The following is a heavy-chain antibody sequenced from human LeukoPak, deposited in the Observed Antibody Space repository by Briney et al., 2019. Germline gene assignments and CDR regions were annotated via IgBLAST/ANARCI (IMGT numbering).Heavy chain of an antibody. D-gene: IGHD1-26*01. CDR1: GFTLSSYA. V-gene: IGHV3-23*03. Sequence: PGGSLRLSCAASGFTLSSYAMSWVRQAPGKGLEWVSIIYSGGSTYYADSVKGRFTISRDNSKNTLYLQMDSLRAEDTAVYYCARANSGSHSYFQHWGRGTVVTVSS. J-gene: IGHJ1*01. CDR2: IYSGGST. CDR3: ARANSGSHSYFQH.